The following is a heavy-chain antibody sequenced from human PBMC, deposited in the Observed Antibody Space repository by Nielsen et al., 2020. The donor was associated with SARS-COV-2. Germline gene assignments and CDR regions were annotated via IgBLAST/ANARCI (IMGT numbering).Heavy chain of an antibody. CDR1: GFTFSDYY. Sequence: GESLKISCAASGFTFSDYYMSWIRQAPGKGLEWVALISNDGTKKFYSDSVRGRFTISRDEPRNTVYLQANSLRLEDTAIYYCARNHYGTFETSGFYEYWGQGTLVSVSS. V-gene: IGHV3-30*03. CDR3: ARNHYGTFETSGFYEY. D-gene: IGHD1-14*01. CDR2: ISNDGTKK. J-gene: IGHJ4*02.